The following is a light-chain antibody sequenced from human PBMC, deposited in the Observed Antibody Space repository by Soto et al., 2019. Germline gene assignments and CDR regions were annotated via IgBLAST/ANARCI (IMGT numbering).Light chain of an antibody. CDR1: SSDVGRYNL. Sequence: QSALTQPASVSGSPGQSITISCTGTSSDVGRYNLVSWYQQHPGKAPKLMIYDVTNRPSGVSNRFSGSKSGNTASLTISGLQAEDEADYYCSSSTTSSALIFGGGTKLTVL. V-gene: IGLV2-14*03. CDR3: SSSTTSSALI. J-gene: IGLJ2*01. CDR2: DVT.